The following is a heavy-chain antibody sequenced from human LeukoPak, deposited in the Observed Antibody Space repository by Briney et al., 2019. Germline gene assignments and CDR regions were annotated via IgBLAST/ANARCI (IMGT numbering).Heavy chain of an antibody. J-gene: IGHJ6*02. CDR1: GFTFSSYA. CDR2: ISYDGSNK. V-gene: IGHV3-30-3*01. D-gene: IGHD3-3*01. CDR3: ARRSWSGYRAEYYYYYYGMDV. Sequence: GGSLRLSCAASGFTFSSYAMHWVRQAPGKGLEWVAVISYDGSNKYYADSVKGRFTISRDSSKNTLYLQMNSLRAEDTAVYYCARRSWSGYRAEYYYYYYGMDVWGQGTTVTVSS.